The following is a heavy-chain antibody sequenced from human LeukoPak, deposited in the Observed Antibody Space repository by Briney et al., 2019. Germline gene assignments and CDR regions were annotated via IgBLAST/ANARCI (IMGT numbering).Heavy chain of an antibody. J-gene: IGHJ2*01. CDR2: MYAGGTT. V-gene: IGHV3-53*01. CDR1: GFTVINSF. CDR3: ARITRKAWYFDL. D-gene: IGHD1-14*01. Sequence: PGGSLRLSCAASGFTVINSFMSWVSHAPGKGLEWVSIMYAGGTTYSADSVKGRFIISRDESKNALYLQMNNLRVDDTAVYYCARITRKAWYFDLWGRGTLVTVSS.